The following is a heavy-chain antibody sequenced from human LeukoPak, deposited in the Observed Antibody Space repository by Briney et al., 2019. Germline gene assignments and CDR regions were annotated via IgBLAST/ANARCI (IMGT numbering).Heavy chain of an antibody. V-gene: IGHV3-11*01. Sequence: GGSLRLSCAASGFTFSDYYMSWIRQAPGKGLEWVSYISSSGSTIYYADSVKGRFTISRDNAKNSLYLQMNSLRAEDTAVYYCSFRSPHHSAVEYWGQGTLVTLSS. CDR3: SFRSPHHSAVEY. CDR2: ISSSGSTI. D-gene: IGHD3-10*01. J-gene: IGHJ4*02. CDR1: GFTFSDYY.